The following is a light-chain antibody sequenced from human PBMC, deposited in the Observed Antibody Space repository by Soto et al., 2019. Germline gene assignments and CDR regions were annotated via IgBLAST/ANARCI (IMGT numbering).Light chain of an antibody. CDR1: SSDVGGYNY. V-gene: IGLV2-14*03. CDR3: TSHTASGPYVV. CDR2: DVT. J-gene: IGLJ2*01. Sequence: QSALTQPASVSGSPGQSITISCTGTSSDVGGYNYVSWYQHHPGKAPKLMIYDVTNRPSGVSNRFSGSKSGNTASLTISGLQAEYEADYYCTSHTASGPYVVFGGGTKLTVL.